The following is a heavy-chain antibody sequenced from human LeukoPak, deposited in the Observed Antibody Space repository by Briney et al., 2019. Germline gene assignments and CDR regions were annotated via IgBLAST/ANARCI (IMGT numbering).Heavy chain of an antibody. V-gene: IGHV3-21*01. CDR3: ASSYSSSWYCDY. CDR2: ISSSSSYI. D-gene: IGHD6-13*01. J-gene: IGHJ4*02. CDR1: GFTFSDYS. Sequence: GGSLRLSCAASGFTFSDYSMNWVRQAPGKGLEWVASISSSSSYIYYADSVKGRFTISRDNAKNSLYLQMNSLRAEDTAVYYCASSYSSSWYCDYWGQGTLVTVSS.